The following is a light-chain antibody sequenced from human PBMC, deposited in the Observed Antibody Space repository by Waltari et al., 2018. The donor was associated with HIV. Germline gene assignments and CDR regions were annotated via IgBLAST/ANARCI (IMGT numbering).Light chain of an antibody. J-gene: IGLJ1*01. Sequence: QSALTQPHSVSGSPGQSLTISCTGTSSYVDTFVSWYQQHPGKAPKVIIYDVNKRPSWFPDRFSGSKAGNTASLTISGLQAEDEADYHCCSHAGNFIFVFGTGTKVTVL. V-gene: IGLV2-11*01. CDR1: SSYVDTF. CDR3: CSHAGNFIFV. CDR2: DVN.